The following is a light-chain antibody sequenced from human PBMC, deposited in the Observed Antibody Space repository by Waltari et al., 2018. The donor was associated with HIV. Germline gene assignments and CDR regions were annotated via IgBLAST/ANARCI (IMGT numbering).Light chain of an antibody. Sequence: DIQMTQSPSTLSASVGDRVTITCRASQSIGSWLAWYQHKPGKAPEVLIYEASSLQSGVPLRFSGSGSGTEFTLTISSLQPDDFATYYCQQYNAYSWTFGQGTKVEIK. CDR3: QQYNAYSWT. V-gene: IGKV1-5*03. CDR2: EAS. CDR1: QSIGSW. J-gene: IGKJ1*01.